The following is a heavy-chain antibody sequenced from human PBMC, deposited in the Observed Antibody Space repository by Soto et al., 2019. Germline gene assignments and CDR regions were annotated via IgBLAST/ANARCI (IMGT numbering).Heavy chain of an antibody. CDR1: CGSISSSSYY. CDR3: ARSPGWGGVVTYYYYYYGMDV. D-gene: IGHD3-3*01. CDR2: IYYSGST. J-gene: IGHJ6*02. Sequence: PSETLSLTCTVSCGSISSSSYYWGWIRQPPGKGLEWIGSIYYSGSTYYNPSLKSRVTISVDTSKNQFSLKLSSVTAADTAVYYCARSPGWGGVVTYYYYYYGMDVWGQGTTVTVSS. V-gene: IGHV4-39*01.